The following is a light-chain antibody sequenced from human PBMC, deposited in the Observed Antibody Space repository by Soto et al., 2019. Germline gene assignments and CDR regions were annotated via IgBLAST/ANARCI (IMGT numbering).Light chain of an antibody. CDR3: LQHNSYPIT. V-gene: IGKV1-5*01. J-gene: IGKJ5*01. CDR1: HSISRW. Sequence: IQMTQSPSTLSASVGDRVTITCRASHSISRWLAWYQQKPGKAPKVLIWDATSLQRGVPSRFSGSGSGTEFTLTISSLQPEDFATYYCLQHNSYPITFGQGTRLEIK. CDR2: DAT.